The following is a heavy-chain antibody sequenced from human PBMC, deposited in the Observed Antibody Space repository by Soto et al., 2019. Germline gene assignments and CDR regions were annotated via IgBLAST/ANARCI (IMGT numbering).Heavy chain of an antibody. J-gene: IGHJ5*02. Sequence: QVQLVQSGAEVKTPGASVKVSCKASGYTFTDYYIHWVRQAPGQGLEWMGMINPSGGRTGYAEKFQGRLTLTSDTSASTVYMELSSLRSEDTAVYTCARDKLDRVPSDWFDPWAREPRSPSPQ. V-gene: IGHV1-46*01. D-gene: IGHD1-1*01. CDR3: ARDKLDRVPSDWFDP. CDR1: GYTFTDYY. CDR2: INPSGGRT.